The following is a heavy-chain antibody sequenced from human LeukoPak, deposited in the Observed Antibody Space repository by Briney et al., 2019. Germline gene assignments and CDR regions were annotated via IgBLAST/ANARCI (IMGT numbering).Heavy chain of an antibody. V-gene: IGHV3-74*01. CDR1: GFTFSSYW. Sequence: GGSMRLSCASSGFTFSSYWMHWVRQAPGKGLMWVSHINSDGSSTNYADSVKGRFTISRDNAKNTLFLQMNSLRAEDTAVYYCATSRTFDYWGQGTLVTVSS. CDR2: INSDGSST. CDR3: ATSRTFDY. J-gene: IGHJ4*02.